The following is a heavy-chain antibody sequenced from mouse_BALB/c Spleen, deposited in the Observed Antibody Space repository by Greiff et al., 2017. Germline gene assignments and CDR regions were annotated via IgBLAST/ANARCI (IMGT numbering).Heavy chain of an antibody. CDR1: GFTFSSHG. J-gene: IGHJ3*01. Sequence: EVKVVESGGGLVQPGGSLKLSCAASGFTFSSHGMSWVRQTPDKRLELVATINSNGGSTYYLDSVKGRFTISRDNAKNTLYLQMSSLKSEDTAMYYCARDDEGFAYWGQGTLVTVSA. V-gene: IGHV5-6-3*01. CDR3: ARDDEGFAY. CDR2: INSNGGST.